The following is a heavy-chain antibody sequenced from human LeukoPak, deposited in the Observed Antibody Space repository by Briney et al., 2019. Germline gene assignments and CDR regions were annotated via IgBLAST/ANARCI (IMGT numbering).Heavy chain of an antibody. J-gene: IGHJ4*02. Sequence: QPGGSLRLSCAASGFTFSSYAMSWVRQAPGKGLEWVSAISGSGGSTYYADSVKGRFTISRDNSKNTLYLQMNSLRAGDTAVYYCAKHRARSPTVVAPFDYWGQGTLVTVSS. V-gene: IGHV3-23*01. CDR1: GFTFSSYA. CDR3: AKHRARSPTVVAPFDY. CDR2: ISGSGGST. D-gene: IGHD4-23*01.